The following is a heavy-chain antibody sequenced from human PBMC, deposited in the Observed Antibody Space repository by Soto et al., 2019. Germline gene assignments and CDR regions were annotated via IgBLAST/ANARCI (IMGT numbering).Heavy chain of an antibody. D-gene: IGHD3-22*01. J-gene: IGHJ4*02. V-gene: IGHV3-11*01. CDR2: ISSSGSTI. Sequence: GGSLRLSCAASGFTFSDYYMSWIREAPGKGLGWVSYISSSGSTIYYADSVKGRFTISRDNAKNSLYLQMNSLRAEDTAVYYCARDKLVYYDSSGYMPNFDYWGQGTLVTVSS. CDR1: GFTFSDYY. CDR3: ARDKLVYYDSSGYMPNFDY.